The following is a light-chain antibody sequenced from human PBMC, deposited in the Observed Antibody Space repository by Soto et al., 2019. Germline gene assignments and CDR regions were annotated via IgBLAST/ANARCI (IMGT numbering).Light chain of an antibody. V-gene: IGKV1-9*01. CDR3: QQLNSYPLT. Sequence: DIQLTQSPSFLSASVGDRVTITCRASQGISSYLAWYQQKPGKAPKLLIYAASTLRSGVPPRFSGSGSGTEFTLTIISLQPEDSATYYCQQLNSYPLTFGGGTKVEI. CDR1: QGISSY. CDR2: AAS. J-gene: IGKJ4*01.